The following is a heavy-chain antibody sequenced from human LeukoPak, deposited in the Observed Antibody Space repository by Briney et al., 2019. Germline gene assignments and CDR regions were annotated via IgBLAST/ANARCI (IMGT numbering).Heavy chain of an antibody. CDR1: GFTFSSYS. CDR2: ISSSSSYI. Sequence: GGSLRLSCAASGFTFSSYSMNWVRQAPGKGLEWVSSISSSSSYIYYADSVKGRFTISRDNAKNSLYLQMNSLRAEDTAVYYCARDLLVGATPGYYYYGMDVWGQGTTVTVSS. D-gene: IGHD1-26*01. V-gene: IGHV3-21*01. CDR3: ARDLLVGATPGYYYYGMDV. J-gene: IGHJ6*02.